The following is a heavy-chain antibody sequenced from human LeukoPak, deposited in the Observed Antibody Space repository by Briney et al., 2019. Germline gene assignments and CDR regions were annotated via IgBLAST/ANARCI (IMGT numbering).Heavy chain of an antibody. CDR1: GGSISSSIYY. J-gene: IGHJ4*02. D-gene: IGHD5-18*01. V-gene: IGHV4-39*01. CDR2: IYYSGST. CDR3: ARNHTHEGYGYYFDY. Sequence: SETLSLTCTVSGGSISSSIYYWGWIRQPPGKGLEWFGSIYYSGSTHYNPSLKSRVIISVDTSKNQFSLTLSSVTAADTAVYYCARNHTHEGYGYYFDYWGQGTLITVSS.